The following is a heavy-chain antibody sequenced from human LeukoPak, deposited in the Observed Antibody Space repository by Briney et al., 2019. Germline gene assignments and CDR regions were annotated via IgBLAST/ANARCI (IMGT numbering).Heavy chain of an antibody. CDR2: ISYSSYYI. D-gene: IGHD3-22*01. CDR1: GFTFSSYS. V-gene: IGHV3-21*01. Sequence: GGSLRLSCAASGFTFSSYSMSWVRQAPGKGLEWVSSISYSSYYIYYADSVKGRFTISRDNAKNSLFLQMNSLRAEDTAVYYCAGRLDSIGSLPNFDYWGQGTLVTVSS. CDR3: AGRLDSIGSLPNFDY. J-gene: IGHJ4*02.